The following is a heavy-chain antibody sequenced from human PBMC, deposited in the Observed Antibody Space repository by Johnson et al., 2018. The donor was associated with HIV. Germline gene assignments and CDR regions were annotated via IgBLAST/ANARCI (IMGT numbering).Heavy chain of an antibody. J-gene: IGHJ3*02. CDR3: AKAKSTVTLDAFDI. Sequence: VQLVESGGGLVKPGGSLRLSCAASGFTFSDYYMSWIRQAPGKGLQWVSYISSSGSTIYYADSVKGRFTISRYNAKNSLYLQMNTLRAEDTAIYYCAKAKSTVTLDAFDIWGQGTMVTVSP. D-gene: IGHD4-11*01. CDR1: GFTFSDYY. V-gene: IGHV3-11*01. CDR2: ISSSGSTI.